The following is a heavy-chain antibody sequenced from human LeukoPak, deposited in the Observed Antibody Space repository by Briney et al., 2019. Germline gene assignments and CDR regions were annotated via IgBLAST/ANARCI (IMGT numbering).Heavy chain of an antibody. J-gene: IGHJ5*02. CDR3: ARDGRVVVTAIHWFDP. D-gene: IGHD2-21*02. CDR2: INPSGGST. Sequence: ASVKVSCKASGYTFTSYYMHWVRQAPGQGLEWMGIINPSGGSTSYAQKFQGRVTMTRDTSTSTVYMELSSLRSEDTAVYYCARDGRVVVTAIHWFDPWGQGTLVTVSS. V-gene: IGHV1-46*01. CDR1: GYTFTSYY.